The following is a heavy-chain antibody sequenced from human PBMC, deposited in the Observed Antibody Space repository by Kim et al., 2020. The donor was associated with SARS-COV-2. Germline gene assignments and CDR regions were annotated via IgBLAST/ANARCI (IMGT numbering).Heavy chain of an antibody. CDR1: GFTFSSSC. CDR2: ISYDGSNK. D-gene: IGHD3-22*01. J-gene: IGHJ6*02. CDR3: AEDLTYYGSSGYYLWSYYGIHV. Sequence: GGSLRLSCAASGFTFSSSCMHWVRQAPGKGLEWVAVISYDGSNKYYADSVKGRFTISRDNSKNTRYLQMTSLRAEDTAVYYYAEDLTYYGSSGYYLWSYYGIHVWRQGPAVTV. V-gene: IGHV3-30*18.